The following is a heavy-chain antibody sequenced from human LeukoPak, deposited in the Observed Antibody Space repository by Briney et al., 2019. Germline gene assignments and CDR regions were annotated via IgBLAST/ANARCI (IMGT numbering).Heavy chain of an antibody. V-gene: IGHV4-30-4*01. D-gene: IGHD3-10*01. CDR3: ARDRDLDYYGSGSSLGAFDP. Sequence: PSETLSLTCTVSGGSISSGDYYWSWIRQPPGKGLEWIGYIYYSGSTYYNPSLKSRVTISVDTSKNQFSLKLSSVTAADTAVYYCARDRDLDYYGSGSSLGAFDPWGQGTLVTVSS. J-gene: IGHJ5*02. CDR2: IYYSGST. CDR1: GGSISSGDYY.